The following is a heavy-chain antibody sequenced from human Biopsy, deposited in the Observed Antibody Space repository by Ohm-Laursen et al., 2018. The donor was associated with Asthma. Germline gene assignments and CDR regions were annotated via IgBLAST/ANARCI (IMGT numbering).Heavy chain of an antibody. D-gene: IGHD3-3*01. CDR1: GGSFSAYY. CDR2: INHSGST. CDR3: ARAASTTVFWSGYSHNWFDP. Sequence: PGTLSLTCVVYGGSFSAYYWSWIRQPPGKGLEWIAEINHSGSTNYNPSLKSRVTMSVDTSKNQLFLNLSSVTAADTAVYYCARAASTTVFWSGYSHNWFDPWGQGTLVTVSS. J-gene: IGHJ5*02. V-gene: IGHV4-34*01.